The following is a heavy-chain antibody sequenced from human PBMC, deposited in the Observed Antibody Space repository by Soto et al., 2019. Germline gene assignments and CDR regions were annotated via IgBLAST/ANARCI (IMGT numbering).Heavy chain of an antibody. Sequence: QVQLVQSGAEVKKPGASVKVSCKASGYTFTNYGISWVRQAPGQGLEWMGRISGYNGKTDYSHNFQGRITLTTDTSTSTAYMEVRSLRSDDTAVYYCARDEFMPNEIPVFRAKFDPWGQGTLVTVSS. CDR1: GYTFTNYG. CDR2: ISGYNGKT. V-gene: IGHV1-18*01. D-gene: IGHD1-1*01. CDR3: ARDEFMPNEIPVFRAKFDP. J-gene: IGHJ5*02.